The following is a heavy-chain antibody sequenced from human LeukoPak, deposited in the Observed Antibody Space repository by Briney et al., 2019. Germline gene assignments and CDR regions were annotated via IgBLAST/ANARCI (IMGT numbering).Heavy chain of an antibody. V-gene: IGHV4-39*07. Sequence: SETLSLTCVVSGGSISSTSYYWGWIRQPPGKGLEWIGSIYYSGSTYYSPSLKSRVTISVDTSKNQFSLKLSSVTAADTAVYYCARDRGGYCSSTSCYGGSGYYYYYMDVWGKGTTVTVSS. D-gene: IGHD2-2*01. CDR2: IYYSGST. CDR1: GGSISSTSYY. CDR3: ARDRGGYCSSTSCYGGSGYYYYYMDV. J-gene: IGHJ6*03.